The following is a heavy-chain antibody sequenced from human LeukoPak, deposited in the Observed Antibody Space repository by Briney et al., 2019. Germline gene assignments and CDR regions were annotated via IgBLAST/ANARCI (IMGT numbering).Heavy chain of an antibody. CDR3: ARDFGSSGWYDY. CDR2: IYASGST. J-gene: IGHJ4*02. CDR1: GGSISSYY. Sequence: PSETLSLTCTVSGGSISSYYWSWIRQPAEKGLEWIGRIYASGSTNYNPSLNSRVTMSVDASKNQFSLKLSSVTAADTAVYYCARDFGSSGWYDYWGQGTLVTVSS. V-gene: IGHV4-4*07. D-gene: IGHD6-19*01.